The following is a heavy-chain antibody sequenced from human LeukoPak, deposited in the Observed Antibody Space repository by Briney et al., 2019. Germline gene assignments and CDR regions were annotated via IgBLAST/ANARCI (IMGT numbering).Heavy chain of an antibody. CDR1: GGSISSSSYY. Sequence: SETLSLTCTVSGGSISSSSYYWGWIRQPPGKGLEWIGSIYYSGSTYYNPSLKSRVTISVDTSKNQFSLKLSSVTAADTAVYYCARGPTYSGSYPLGYWGQGTLVTVSS. D-gene: IGHD1-26*01. J-gene: IGHJ4*02. V-gene: IGHV4-39*01. CDR3: ARGPTYSGSYPLGY. CDR2: IYYSGST.